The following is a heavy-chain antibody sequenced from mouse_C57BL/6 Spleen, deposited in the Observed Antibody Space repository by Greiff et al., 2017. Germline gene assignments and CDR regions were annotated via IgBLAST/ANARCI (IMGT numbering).Heavy chain of an antibody. V-gene: IGHV5-4*01. Sequence: EVHLVESGGGLVKPGGSLKLSCAASGFTFSSYAMSWVRQTPEKRLEWVATISDGGSYTYYPDNVKGRFTISRDNAKNNLYLQMSHLKSEDTAMYYCARSAYYSNYVDYAMDYWGQGTSVTVSS. CDR1: GFTFSSYA. CDR3: ARSAYYSNYVDYAMDY. CDR2: ISDGGSYT. J-gene: IGHJ4*01. D-gene: IGHD2-5*01.